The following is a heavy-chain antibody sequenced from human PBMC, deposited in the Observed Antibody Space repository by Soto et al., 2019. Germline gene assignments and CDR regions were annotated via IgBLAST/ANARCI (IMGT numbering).Heavy chain of an antibody. J-gene: IGHJ1*01. V-gene: IGHV1-2*02. CDR2: MRTGSGDT. D-gene: IGHD1-26*01. CDR1: RYTFTSYD. CDR3: ARRSTTYLNEVIYDI. Sequence: QVQLVQSGAEVKRPGASVRFSCKASRYTFTSYDIFWVRQSPGQGLEWMGWMRTGSGDTHYAQKFQGRVTMTRDTSISTAYMELNNLVSDDTAVYYCARRSTTYLNEVIYDIWGQGTLFTVSS.